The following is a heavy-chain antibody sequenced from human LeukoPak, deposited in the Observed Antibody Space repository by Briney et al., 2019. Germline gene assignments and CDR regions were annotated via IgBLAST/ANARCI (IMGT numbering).Heavy chain of an antibody. V-gene: IGHV2-5*01. CDR2: IYWNDDK. CDR1: GFSLSTRGVG. J-gene: IGHJ5*02. Sequence: ESGPTLVNPTQTLTLTCTFSGFSLSTRGVGVGWIRQPPGKALEWLALIYWNDDKRYSPSLKSRLTITKDSSKNQVVLRMTNVDPVDTATYYCAYTIAAYGRGSGMFDPWGQGTLVTVSS. CDR3: AYTIAAYGRGSGMFDP. D-gene: IGHD6-13*01.